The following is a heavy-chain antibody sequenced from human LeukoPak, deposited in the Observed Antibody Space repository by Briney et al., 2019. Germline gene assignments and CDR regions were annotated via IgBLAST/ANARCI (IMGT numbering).Heavy chain of an antibody. D-gene: IGHD3-10*01. V-gene: IGHV1-69*04. CDR3: ARGRVDPNGSFDY. J-gene: IGHJ4*02. Sequence: GASVKVSCKASGGTFISYAISWVRQAPGQGLEWMGRIIPILGIANYAQKFQGRVTITADKSTSTAYMELSSLRSEDTAVYYCARGRVDPNGSFDYWGQGTLVTVSS. CDR2: IIPILGIA. CDR1: GGTFISYA.